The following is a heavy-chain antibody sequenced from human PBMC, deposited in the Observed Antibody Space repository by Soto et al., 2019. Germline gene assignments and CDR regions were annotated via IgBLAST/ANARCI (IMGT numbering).Heavy chain of an antibody. V-gene: IGHV3-9*01. CDR3: AKLDSYGSFDF. J-gene: IGHJ4*02. CDR2: ISWNSGSI. CDR1: GFTFDDYA. Sequence: EVQLVESGGGLVQPGRSLRLSCAASGFTFDDYAMHWVRQAPGKGLEWVSGISWNSGSIGYADSVKGRFTISRDNAKNSLYLQMNSLRAEDTALYYCAKLDSYGSFDFWGQGALVTVSS. D-gene: IGHD5-18*01.